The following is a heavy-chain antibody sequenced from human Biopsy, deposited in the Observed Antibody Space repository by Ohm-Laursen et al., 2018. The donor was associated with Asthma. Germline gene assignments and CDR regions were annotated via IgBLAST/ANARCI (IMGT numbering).Heavy chain of an antibody. CDR1: GYTFNSAG. J-gene: IGHJ6*02. CDR3: ARAVDYSHYYGIDV. CDR2: IRVYNGNT. V-gene: IGHV1-18*01. D-gene: IGHD3-10*01. Sequence: GASVKVSCKTSGYTFNSAGITWVRQAPGQGLEWMGWIRVYNGNTKVAQKLQDRATMITDTSTSTAFMELRSLRSDDTAVYFCARAVDYSHYYGIDVWGQGTTVTVS.